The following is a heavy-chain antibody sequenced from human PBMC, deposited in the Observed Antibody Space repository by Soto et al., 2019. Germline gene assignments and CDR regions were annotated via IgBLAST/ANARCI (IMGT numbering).Heavy chain of an antibody. Sequence: GGSLRLSCAASGFTFSDYYMSWIRQAPGKGLEWISYISSSSSTIYYADSVKGRFTISRDNAKNSLYLQMNSLRAEDTAVYYCARHVDCSGGSCYSVGYDYWGQGTLVTVSS. CDR3: ARHVDCSGGSCYSVGYDY. CDR1: GFTFSDYY. CDR2: ISSSSSTI. V-gene: IGHV3-11*01. J-gene: IGHJ4*02. D-gene: IGHD2-15*01.